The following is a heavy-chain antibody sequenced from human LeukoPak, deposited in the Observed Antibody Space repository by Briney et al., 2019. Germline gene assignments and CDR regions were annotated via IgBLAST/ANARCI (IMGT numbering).Heavy chain of an antibody. D-gene: IGHD1-14*01. CDR1: GFTFDDYA. V-gene: IGHV3-9*01. J-gene: IGHJ4*02. CDR3: AITAGY. Sequence: GGSLRLSCAASGFTFDDYAMHWVRQASGKGLEWVSGISWNSGSIGYADSVKGRFTISRDNAKNSLYLQMNSLRAEDTALYYCAITAGYWGQGTLVTVSS. CDR2: ISWNSGSI.